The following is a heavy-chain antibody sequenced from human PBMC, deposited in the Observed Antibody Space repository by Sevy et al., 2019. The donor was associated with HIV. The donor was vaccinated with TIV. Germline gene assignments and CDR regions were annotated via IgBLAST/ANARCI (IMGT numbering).Heavy chain of an antibody. D-gene: IGHD3-3*01. V-gene: IGHV3-23*01. Sequence: GGSLRLSCAASGFTFSSYAISWVRQAPGKGLEWVSDISGSGGSTYYADSVKGRFTISRDNAKNTLYLQMNRLRAEDTAVYYCAKRRGDFWSGYCDYWGQGTLVTVSS. J-gene: IGHJ4*02. CDR3: AKRRGDFWSGYCDY. CDR2: ISGSGGST. CDR1: GFTFSSYA.